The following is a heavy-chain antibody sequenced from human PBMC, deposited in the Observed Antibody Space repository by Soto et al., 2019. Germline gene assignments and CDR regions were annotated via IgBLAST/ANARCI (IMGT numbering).Heavy chain of an antibody. Sequence: QAQLVQSGAEVKKPGSSVKVSCKGSGGTFSSYAISWVRQAPGQGLEWMGGIIPIFGTAKYAQKFQGRATITADESTSTAYMELSSLRSEDTAVYYCARSHPRVYCSGGSCYDYYSYGMDVWGQGTTVTVSS. V-gene: IGHV1-69*01. CDR1: GGTFSSYA. CDR2: IIPIFGTA. CDR3: ARSHPRVYCSGGSCYDYYSYGMDV. J-gene: IGHJ6*02. D-gene: IGHD2-15*01.